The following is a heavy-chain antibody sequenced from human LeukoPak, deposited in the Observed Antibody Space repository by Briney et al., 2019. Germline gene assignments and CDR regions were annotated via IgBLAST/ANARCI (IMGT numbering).Heavy chain of an antibody. V-gene: IGHV3-30*02. J-gene: IGHJ3*02. CDR1: GFTFSSYG. CDR2: IRYDGSNK. Sequence: GGSLRLSCAASGFTFSSYGMHWVRQAPGKGLEWVAFIRYDGSNKYYADSVKGRFTISRDNSKNTLYLQMNSLRADDTAVYYCAGVDAAMPDAFDIWGQGTTVTVSS. CDR3: AGVDAAMPDAFDI. D-gene: IGHD5-18*01.